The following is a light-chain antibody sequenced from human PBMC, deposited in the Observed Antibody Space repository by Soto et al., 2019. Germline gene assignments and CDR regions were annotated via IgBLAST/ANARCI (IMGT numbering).Light chain of an antibody. Sequence: DIQMTQSPSSLSASVGDRVTITCRASQSISSYLHWYQQKPGKAPKLLIYAASSLQSGVPSRFSGSGSGTDFTLTISSLQPEDFATYYCQRSFSTPRTFGGGTKLEIK. CDR1: QSISSY. V-gene: IGKV1-39*01. J-gene: IGKJ4*01. CDR2: AAS. CDR3: QRSFSTPRT.